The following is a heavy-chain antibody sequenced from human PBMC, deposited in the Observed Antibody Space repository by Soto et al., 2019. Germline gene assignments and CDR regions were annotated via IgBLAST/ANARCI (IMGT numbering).Heavy chain of an antibody. J-gene: IGHJ3*01. V-gene: IGHV1-3*01. CDR3: ARAFFYQGSDSRGYSFDAFDF. CDR1: GYTFTRYT. CDR2: INPDNGNT. Sequence: ASVKVSCKASGYTFTRYTMNWVRQAPGQRLEWMGWINPDNGNTKSSQKFQDRVIITRDTSASTAYMDLSSLRSDDTAVYYCARAFFYQGSDSRGYSFDAFDFWGPGTLVTVSS. D-gene: IGHD3-22*01.